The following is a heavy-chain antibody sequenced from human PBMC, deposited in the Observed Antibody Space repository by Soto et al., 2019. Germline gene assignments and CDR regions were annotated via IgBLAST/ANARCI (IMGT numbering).Heavy chain of an antibody. Sequence: GESLKISCTGVGYSFTSYWIGWVRQMPGKGLEWMGIIYPGESDTRYSRSFQGQVTISADKSITTAYLQWSSLKASDTAMYYCARAYCTTTICDPCFDPWGQGTLVTVSS. CDR3: ARAYCTTTICDPCFDP. CDR1: GYSFTSYW. J-gene: IGHJ5*02. CDR2: IYPGESDT. V-gene: IGHV5-51*01. D-gene: IGHD2-2*01.